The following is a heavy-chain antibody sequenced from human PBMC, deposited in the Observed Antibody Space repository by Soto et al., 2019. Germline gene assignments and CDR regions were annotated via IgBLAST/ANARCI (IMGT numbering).Heavy chain of an antibody. D-gene: IGHD3-16*02. V-gene: IGHV4-34*01. CDR2: INHSGST. J-gene: IGHJ6*02. CDR3: ARAGSYYDYVWGSYRYPYYYYGMDV. Sequence: SETLSLTCAVYGGSFSGYYWSWISQPPGKGLEWIGEINHSGSTNYNPSLKSRVTISVDTSKYQFSLKLSSVTAADTAVYYCARAGSYYDYVWGSYRYPYYYYGMDVWGQGTTVTVS. CDR1: GGSFSGYY.